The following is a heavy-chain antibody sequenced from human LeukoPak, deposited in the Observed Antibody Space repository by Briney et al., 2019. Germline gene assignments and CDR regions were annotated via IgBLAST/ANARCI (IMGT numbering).Heavy chain of an antibody. CDR1: GGSISNENW. J-gene: IGHJ5*02. CDR3: ASGSSGYDP. V-gene: IGHV4-4*02. Sequence: SETLSLTCAVSGGSISNENWWSWVRQPPGKGLEWIGEIHYRGGTNYNPSLRSRVTISVDTSKNQFSLKMTSVTAADTAVYFCASGSSGYDPWGQGTLVTVSS. CDR2: IHYRGGT. D-gene: IGHD5-12*01.